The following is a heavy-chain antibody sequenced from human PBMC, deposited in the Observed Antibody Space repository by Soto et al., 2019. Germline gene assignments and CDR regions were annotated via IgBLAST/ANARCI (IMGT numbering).Heavy chain of an antibody. V-gene: IGHV1-18*04. CDR1: GYTFTSYG. D-gene: IGHD3-22*01. Sequence: ASVKVSCKASGYTFTSYGISWVRQAPGQGLEWMGWISAYNGNTNYAQKLQGRVTMTTDTSTSTAYMELRSLRSDDTAVYYCARDGDYYDSSGYYSNIDYWGQGTLVTVS. CDR2: ISAYNGNT. CDR3: ARDGDYYDSSGYYSNIDY. J-gene: IGHJ4*02.